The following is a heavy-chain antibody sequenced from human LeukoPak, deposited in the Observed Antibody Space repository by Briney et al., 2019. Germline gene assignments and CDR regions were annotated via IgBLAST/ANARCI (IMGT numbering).Heavy chain of an antibody. CDR3: ARVSGERGYYYYGMDV. V-gene: IGHV3-7*01. J-gene: IGHJ6*02. CDR2: IKQDGSEK. D-gene: IGHD7-27*01. CDR1: GFTFSSYW. Sequence: GGSLRLSCAASGFTFSSYWMSWVRQAPGKGLEWVANIKQDGSEKYYVDSVKGRFTISRDNAKNSLYLQMNSLRAEDTAVYYCARVSGERGYYYYGMDVWGQGTTVTVSS.